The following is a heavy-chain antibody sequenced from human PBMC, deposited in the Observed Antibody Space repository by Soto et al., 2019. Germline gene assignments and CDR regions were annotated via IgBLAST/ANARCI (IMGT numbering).Heavy chain of an antibody. CDR2: FHYSLNT. CDR1: GDSIISNY. CDR3: AKTKEGGFDP. J-gene: IGHJ5*02. V-gene: IGHV4-59*01. D-gene: IGHD3-16*01. Sequence: SETLSLTCTVSGDSIISNYWSLIRQSPGQGLEWIGYFHYSLNTNYNPSLKSRVIISVDTSKNQFFLKLTSVTAADTAMYYCAKTKEGGFDPWGQGILVTVSS.